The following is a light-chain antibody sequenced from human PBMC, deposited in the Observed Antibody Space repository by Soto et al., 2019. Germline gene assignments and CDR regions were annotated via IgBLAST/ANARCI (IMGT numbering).Light chain of an antibody. CDR2: GNS. Sequence: VLTQPPSVSGAPGQRVTISCTGSSSNTGAGYDVHWYQQLPGTAPKLLIYGNSNRPSGVPDRFSGSKSGTSASLAITGLQAEDEADYYCQSYDSSLSAYVFGTGTKLTVL. V-gene: IGLV1-40*01. CDR1: SSNTGAGYD. CDR3: QSYDSSLSAYV. J-gene: IGLJ1*01.